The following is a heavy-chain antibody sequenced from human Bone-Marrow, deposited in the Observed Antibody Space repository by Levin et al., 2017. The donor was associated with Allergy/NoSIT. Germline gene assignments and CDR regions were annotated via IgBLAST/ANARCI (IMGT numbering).Heavy chain of an antibody. V-gene: IGHV4-30-4*01. CDR1: GGSISSGDYY. J-gene: IGHJ4*02. CDR3: ARVPRVKLWLVFN. Sequence: PSETLSLTCTVSGGSISSGDYYWSWIRQPPGKGLEWIGYIYYSGSTYYNPSLKSRVTISVDTSKNQFSLKLSSVTAADTAVYYCARVPRVKLWLVFNWGQGTLVTVSS. D-gene: IGHD5-18*01. CDR2: IYYSGST.